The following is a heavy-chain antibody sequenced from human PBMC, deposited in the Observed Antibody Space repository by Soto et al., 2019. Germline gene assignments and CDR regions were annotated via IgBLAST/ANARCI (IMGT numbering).Heavy chain of an antibody. CDR2: IIPIFGTA. CDR1: GGTFSSYA. V-gene: IGHV1-69*01. D-gene: IGHD3-10*01. Sequence: QVQLVQSGAEVKKPGSSVKVSCKASGGTFSSYAISWVRQAPGQGLEWMGGIIPIFGTANYAQKFQGRVTITADESTSTAYMELSSLRSEDTAVYYCARELDHYGSVSYHNPLDYWGQGTLVTVSS. J-gene: IGHJ4*02. CDR3: ARELDHYGSVSYHNPLDY.